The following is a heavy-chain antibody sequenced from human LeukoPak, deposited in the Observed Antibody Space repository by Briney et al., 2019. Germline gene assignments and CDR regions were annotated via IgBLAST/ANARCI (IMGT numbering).Heavy chain of an antibody. D-gene: IGHD2-2*01. V-gene: IGHV1-69*01. J-gene: IGHJ6*02. CDR3: ARDSKWDCTSTSCWDYYYYGMDV. Sequence: SVKVSCKASGGTFSSYAISWVRQAPGQGLEWMGGIIPIFGTANYAQKFQGRVTITADESTSTAYMELSSLRSEDTAVYYCARDSKWDCTSTSCWDYYYYGMDVWGQGTTVTVSS. CDR1: GGTFSSYA. CDR2: IIPIFGTA.